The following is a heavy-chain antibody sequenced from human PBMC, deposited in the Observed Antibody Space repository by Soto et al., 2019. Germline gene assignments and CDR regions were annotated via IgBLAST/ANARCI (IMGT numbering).Heavy chain of an antibody. V-gene: IGHV3-23*01. CDR2: ISGSGGST. CDR3: AKCPPSFFAGGSCYYFDY. CDR1: GFTFSSYA. Sequence: GGSLRLSCAASGFTFSSYAMSWVRQAPGKGLEWVSAISGSGGSTYYAGSVKGRFTISRDNSKNTLYLQMNSLRAEDTAVYYCAKCPPSFFAGGSCYYFDYWGQGTLVTVSS. D-gene: IGHD2-15*01. J-gene: IGHJ4*02.